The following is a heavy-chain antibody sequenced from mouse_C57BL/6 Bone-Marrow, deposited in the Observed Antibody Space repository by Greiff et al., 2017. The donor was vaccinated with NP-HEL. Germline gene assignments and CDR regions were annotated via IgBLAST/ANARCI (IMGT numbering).Heavy chain of an antibody. CDR1: GFNIKDDY. CDR3: TTVIYYYGSSYVGYAMDY. CDR2: IDPENGDT. D-gene: IGHD1-1*01. Sequence: VQLQQSGAELVRPGASVKLSCTASGFNIKDDYMHWVKQRPEQGLEWIGWIDPENGDTEYASKFQGKATITADTSSNTAYLQLSSLTSEDTAVYYCTTVIYYYGSSYVGYAMDYWGQGTSVTVSS. J-gene: IGHJ4*01. V-gene: IGHV14-4*01.